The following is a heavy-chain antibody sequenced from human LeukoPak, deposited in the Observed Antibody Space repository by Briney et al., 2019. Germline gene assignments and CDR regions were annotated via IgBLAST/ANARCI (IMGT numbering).Heavy chain of an antibody. D-gene: IGHD2-15*01. CDR1: GRSFSGYY. CDR2: INHSGST. V-gene: IGHV4-34*01. Sequence: PSETLSLTCAVYGRSFSGYYWSWIRQPPGKGLEWIGEINHSGSTNYNPSLKSRVTISVDTSKNQFSLKLSSVTAADTAVYYCAGRGGSWYYYYYYMDVWGKGTTVTISS. J-gene: IGHJ6*03. CDR3: AGRGGSWYYYYYYMDV.